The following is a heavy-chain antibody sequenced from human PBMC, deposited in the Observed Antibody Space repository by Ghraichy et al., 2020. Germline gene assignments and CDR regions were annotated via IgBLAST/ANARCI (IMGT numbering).Heavy chain of an antibody. Sequence: GALRLSCAASDFTVGSNYMSWLRQAPGKGLEWVSVIYAGRTTYYADSVRGRFTISRDNSKNTLFLQMDSLRADDTAVYYCATQSFGIVSTYDHWGQGTLVTVSS. CDR1: DFTVGSNY. D-gene: IGHD2/OR15-2a*01. J-gene: IGHJ4*02. CDR3: ATQSFGIVSTYDH. CDR2: IYAGRTT. V-gene: IGHV3-53*01.